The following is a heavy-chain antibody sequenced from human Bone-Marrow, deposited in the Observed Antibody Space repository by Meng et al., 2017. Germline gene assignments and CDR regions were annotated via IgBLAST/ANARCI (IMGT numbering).Heavy chain of an antibody. CDR2: IKPDGSEE. Sequence: GGSLRLSCAASGFTFSSYGMHWVRQAPGKGLEWVANIKPDGSEEYYLDSVKGRFTISRDNAKNSLSLQMSSLRAEDTAVYYCARDRATTLPHNYLGYWGQGTPVTVSS. V-gene: IGHV3-7*01. CDR3: ARDRATTLPHNYLGY. D-gene: IGHD1-14*01. J-gene: IGHJ4*02. CDR1: GFTFSSYG.